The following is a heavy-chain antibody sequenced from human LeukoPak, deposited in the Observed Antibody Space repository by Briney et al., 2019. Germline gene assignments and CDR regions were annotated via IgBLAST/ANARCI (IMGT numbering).Heavy chain of an antibody. V-gene: IGHV1-69*04. CDR3: ARDDDRAREVDY. CDR2: IIPILNIT. D-gene: IGHD3-22*01. J-gene: IGHJ4*02. CDR1: RGTFSKYA. Sequence: SVKVSCKASRGTFSKYAISWVRQAPGQGLEWMGRIIPILNITHYAQKFQGRVTIAADKSTSTAYMELSSLRSEDTAVYYCARDDDRAREVDYWGQGALVTVSS.